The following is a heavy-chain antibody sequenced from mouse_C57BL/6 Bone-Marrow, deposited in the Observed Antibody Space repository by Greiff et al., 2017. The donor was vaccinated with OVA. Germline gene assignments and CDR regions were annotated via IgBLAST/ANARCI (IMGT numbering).Heavy chain of an antibody. CDR2: INPNNGGT. D-gene: IGHD3-1*01. Sequence: EVQLQQSGPELVKPGASVKISCKASGYTFTDYYMNWVKQSHGKSLEWIGDINPNNGGTSYNQKFKGKATLTVDKSSSTAYMELRSLTSEDSAVYYCARRGSHRDYWGQGTTLTVSS. CDR3: ARRGSHRDY. V-gene: IGHV1-26*01. J-gene: IGHJ2*01. CDR1: GYTFTDYY.